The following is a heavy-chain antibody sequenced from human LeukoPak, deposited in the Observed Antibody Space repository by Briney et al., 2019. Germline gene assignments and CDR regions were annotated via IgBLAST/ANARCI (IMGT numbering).Heavy chain of an antibody. CDR3: ARHDMGVAVAGSFDC. CDR1: GGSISSSSYY. D-gene: IGHD6-19*01. J-gene: IGHJ4*02. Sequence: SETLSLTCTVSGGSISSSSYYWGWIRQPPGKGLEWIGSIYYSGSTYYNPSLKSRVTISVDTSKNQFSLKLSSVTAADTAIYYCARHDMGVAVAGSFDCWGQGTVVTVSS. CDR2: IYYSGST. V-gene: IGHV4-39*01.